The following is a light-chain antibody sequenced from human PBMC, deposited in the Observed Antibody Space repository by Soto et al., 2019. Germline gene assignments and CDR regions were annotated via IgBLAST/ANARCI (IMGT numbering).Light chain of an antibody. V-gene: IGKV4-1*01. CDR2: WAS. CDR3: QQYFNTPQT. CDR1: QSVLYSSNNKNY. Sequence: DIVMTQSPDSLAMSLGERATINCKSSQSVLYSSNNKNYLAWYQQKPGQPPKLLIYWASTRESGVPDRFSGSGSGTDFTLTISSLQAEHVAVYYCQQYFNTPQTFGQGTKLEIK. J-gene: IGKJ2*01.